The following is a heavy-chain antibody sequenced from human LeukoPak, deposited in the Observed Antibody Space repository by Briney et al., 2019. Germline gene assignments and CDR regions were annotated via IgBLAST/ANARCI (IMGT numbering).Heavy chain of an antibody. J-gene: IGHJ4*02. CDR3: ARSPGDSSGWYPWFDY. CDR2: IYSSGST. V-gene: IGHV4-4*07. D-gene: IGHD6-19*01. Sequence: SETLSLTCTVSGGSISSYYWSWIRQPAGKGLEWIGRIYSSGSTNYNPSLKSRVTMPVDTSKNQFSLKLRSVTAADTAVYYCARSPGDSSGWYPWFDYWGQGTLVTVSS. CDR1: GGSISSYY.